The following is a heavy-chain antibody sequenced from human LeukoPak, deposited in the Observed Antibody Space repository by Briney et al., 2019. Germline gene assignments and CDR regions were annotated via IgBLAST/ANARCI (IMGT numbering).Heavy chain of an antibody. Sequence: SSETLSLTCTVSGGSISSYYWSWIRQPAGKGLEWIGRIYTSGSTNYNPSLKSRVTMSVDTSKNQFSLKLSSVTAADAAVYYCARWFGDYGDYYSDYWGQGTLVTVSS. CDR3: ARWFGDYGDYYSDY. J-gene: IGHJ4*02. CDR1: GGSISSYY. CDR2: IYTSGST. D-gene: IGHD4-17*01. V-gene: IGHV4-4*07.